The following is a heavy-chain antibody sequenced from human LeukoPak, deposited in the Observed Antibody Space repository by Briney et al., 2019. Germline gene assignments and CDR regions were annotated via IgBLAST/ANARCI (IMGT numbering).Heavy chain of an antibody. J-gene: IGHJ6*02. Sequence: GGSLRLSCAASGFTFSSYWMSWVRQAPGKGLEWVANIKQDGSEKYYVDSVKGRFTISRDNAKNSLYLQMNSLRAEDTAVYYCASFKTRDYYGPRSAGSDHPHYCYYGMDVWGQGTTVTVSS. CDR3: ASFKTRDYYGPRSAGSDHPHYCYYGMDV. D-gene: IGHD3-10*01. V-gene: IGHV3-7*01. CDR1: GFTFSSYW. CDR2: IKQDGSEK.